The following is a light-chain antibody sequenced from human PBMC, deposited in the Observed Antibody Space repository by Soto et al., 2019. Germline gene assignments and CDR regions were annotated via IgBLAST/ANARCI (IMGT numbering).Light chain of an antibody. CDR3: SSYSSSSTL. Sequence: QSALTQPASVSGSPGQSITISCTGTSSDVGAYNYVSWYQQHPGKAPELMIYDVTKRPPGVSNRFSGSKSGNTASLTISGLQAEDEADYYCSSYSSSSTLLGGGTQLTVL. V-gene: IGLV2-14*01. CDR1: SSDVGAYNY. CDR2: DVT. J-gene: IGLJ2*01.